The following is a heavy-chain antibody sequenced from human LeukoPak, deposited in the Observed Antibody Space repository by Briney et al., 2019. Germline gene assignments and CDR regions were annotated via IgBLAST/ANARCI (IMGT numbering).Heavy chain of an antibody. J-gene: IGHJ4*02. D-gene: IGHD6-19*01. CDR1: GFTFSSYG. V-gene: IGHV3-33*06. Sequence: GGSLRLSCAASGFTFSSYGMHWVRQAPGKGLEWVAVIWYDGSNKYYADSVKGRFTISRDNSKNTLYLQMSSLRAEDTAVYYCAKELGSGWSLRGLDYWGQGTLVTVSS. CDR3: AKELGSGWSLRGLDY. CDR2: IWYDGSNK.